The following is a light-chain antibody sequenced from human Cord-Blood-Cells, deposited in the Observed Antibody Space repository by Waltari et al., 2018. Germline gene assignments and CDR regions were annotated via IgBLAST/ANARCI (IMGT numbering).Light chain of an antibody. CDR3: QQYNSYST. J-gene: IGKJ1*01. CDR1: QSISSW. Sequence: DIQMTQTPSTPSAPVGDRVTITCRASQSISSWLAWYQQKPGKAPKLLIYKASSLESGVPSRFSGSGSGTEFTLTISSLQPDDFATYYCQQYNSYSTFGQGTKVEIK. V-gene: IGKV1-5*03. CDR2: KAS.